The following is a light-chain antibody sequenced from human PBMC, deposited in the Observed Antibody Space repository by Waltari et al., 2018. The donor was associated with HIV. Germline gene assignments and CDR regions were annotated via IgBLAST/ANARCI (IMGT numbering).Light chain of an antibody. J-gene: IGKJ5*01. Sequence: DLQMTQSPSSLYAPVGDRVSITCRPSQIINSYLNWYQHTPGKPPKLLIFGATTLQTGVPSRFSGSESATEFTLTVTGLQPEDLATYFCQQTYSFPHTFGQGTRLDIK. V-gene: IGKV1-39*01. CDR2: GAT. CDR3: QQTYSFPHT. CDR1: QIINSY.